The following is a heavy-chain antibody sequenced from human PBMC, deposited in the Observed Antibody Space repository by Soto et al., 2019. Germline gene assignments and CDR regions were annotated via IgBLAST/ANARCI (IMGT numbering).Heavy chain of an antibody. CDR2: ISSSSSAI. CDR1: GFPFSSYN. D-gene: IGHD3-9*01. Sequence: GGSLRLSCAASGFPFSSYNMNWVRQAPGKGLEWVSYISSSSSAIYYADSVKGRFTISRDNANNSLYLQMNSLRAEDTAVYYCARDRDAFYDILTGYQPLDYWGQGTLVTVSS. J-gene: IGHJ4*02. CDR3: ARDRDAFYDILTGYQPLDY. V-gene: IGHV3-48*01.